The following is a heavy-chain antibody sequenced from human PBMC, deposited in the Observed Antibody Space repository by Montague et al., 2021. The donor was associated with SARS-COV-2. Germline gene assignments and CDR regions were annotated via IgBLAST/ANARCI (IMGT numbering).Heavy chain of an antibody. CDR1: GGPVSSGAYS. Sequence: TLSLTCAVSGGPVSSGAYSWTWVRQPPGKGLEWIGYIHHDGHTYYNPSLRSRVTISVERSKNQFSLKLTSVSAADTAVYFCAKSRITMVRGIYDAFDAWGQGTMVTVSS. D-gene: IGHD3-10*01. V-gene: IGHV4-30-2*01. CDR3: AKSRITMVRGIYDAFDA. J-gene: IGHJ3*01. CDR2: IHHDGHT.